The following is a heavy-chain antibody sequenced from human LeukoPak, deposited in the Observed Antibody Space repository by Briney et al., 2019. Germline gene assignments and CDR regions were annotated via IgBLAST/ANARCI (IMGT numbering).Heavy chain of an antibody. J-gene: IGHJ4*02. CDR2: VWYDGSNK. CDR1: GFTFSSYG. V-gene: IGHV3-33*01. Sequence: GGSLRLSCAASGFTFSSYGVHWVRQAPGKGLEWVGVVWYDGSNKYYADSVKGRFTISRDNSKNTLYLQMNSLRAEDTAVYYCARGHPHGWELYLDYWGQGTLVTVSS. D-gene: IGHD4-23*01. CDR3: ARGHPHGWELYLDY.